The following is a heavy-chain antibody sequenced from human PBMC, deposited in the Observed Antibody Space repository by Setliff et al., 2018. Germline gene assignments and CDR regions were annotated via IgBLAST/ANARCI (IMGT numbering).Heavy chain of an antibody. Sequence: GASVKVSCKAFGYPFTGYYYNHWVRQAPGQGPERMGWINPNTGAAKYAQQLQGSVTMTGDTSITTAYWKLSGRTSDDTAVYYCSRGRRGSTWTSDSWGQGTLVTVSS. V-gene: IGHV1-2*02. J-gene: IGHJ4*02. D-gene: IGHD2-2*01. CDR2: INPNTGAA. CDR3: SRGRRGSTWTSDS. CDR1: GYPFTGYY.